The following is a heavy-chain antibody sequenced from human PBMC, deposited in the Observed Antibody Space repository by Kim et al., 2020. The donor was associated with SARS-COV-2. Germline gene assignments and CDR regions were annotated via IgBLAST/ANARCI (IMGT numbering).Heavy chain of an antibody. CDR1: GYTFTGYY. Sequence: ASVKVSCKASGYTFTGYYMHWVRQAPGQGLEWMGRINPNSGGTNYAQKFQGRVTMTRDTSISTAYMELSRLRSDDTAVYYCARAHWMTTVTTYWFDPWGQGTLVTVSS. D-gene: IGHD4-17*01. CDR3: ARAHWMTTVTTYWFDP. J-gene: IGHJ5*02. V-gene: IGHV1-2*06. CDR2: INPNSGGT.